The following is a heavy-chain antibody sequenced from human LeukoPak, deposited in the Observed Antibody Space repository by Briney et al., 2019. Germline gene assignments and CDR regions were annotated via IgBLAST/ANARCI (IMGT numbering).Heavy chain of an antibody. CDR1: GYMFSRYF. Sequence: ASVKVSCKASGYMFSRYFIHWVRRAPGQGLEYVGVINPTADQTNYAQKFQGRVTVTRDMSTNTVYMELSGLRSEDTAMYYCARELSPTLYFDYWGQRTLVTVSS. D-gene: IGHD3-16*02. J-gene: IGHJ4*02. V-gene: IGHV1-46*01. CDR2: INPTADQT. CDR3: ARELSPTLYFDY.